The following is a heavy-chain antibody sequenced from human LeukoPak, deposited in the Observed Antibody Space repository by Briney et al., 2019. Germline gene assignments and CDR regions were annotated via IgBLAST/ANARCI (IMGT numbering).Heavy chain of an antibody. CDR1: GGSISSSSYY. CDR3: ARSYYGSGIPGY. CDR2: IYYSGST. Sequence: SETLSLTCTVSGGSISSSSYYWGWIRQPPGKGLEWIGSIYYSGSTYYNPSLKSRVTISVDTSKNQFSLKLSSVTAADTAVYYCARSYYGSGIPGYWGQGTLVTVSS. V-gene: IGHV4-39*01. D-gene: IGHD3-10*01. J-gene: IGHJ4*02.